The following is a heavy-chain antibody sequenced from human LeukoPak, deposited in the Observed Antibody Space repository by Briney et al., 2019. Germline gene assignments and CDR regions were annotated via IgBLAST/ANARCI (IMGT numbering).Heavy chain of an antibody. Sequence: PSETLSLTCTVSGGSISSSSYWAWIRQPPGKGLEWIGNIYYSGSTYYNPSLKSRVTISVDTSKNHFSLKLTSVTAADTAVYYCARDPKVGASYYYGMDVWGQGTTVTVSS. CDR1: GGSISSSSY. CDR2: IYYSGST. CDR3: ARDPKVGASYYYGMDV. J-gene: IGHJ6*02. D-gene: IGHD1-26*01. V-gene: IGHV4-39*07.